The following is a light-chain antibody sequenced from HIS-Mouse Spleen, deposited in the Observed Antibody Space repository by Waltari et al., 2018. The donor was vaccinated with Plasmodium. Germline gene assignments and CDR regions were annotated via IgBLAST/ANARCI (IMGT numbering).Light chain of an antibody. CDR3: GTWDSSLSAGVV. CDR1: SSNIGNNY. Sequence: QSVLTQPPSVSAAPGQKVTISCSGSSSNIGNNYVSWYQQLPGTAPKLLIYDNKKRPSGIPDLCSGSKSGTSATLGITGLQTGDEADYYCGTWDSSLSAGVVFGGGTKLTVL. J-gene: IGLJ2*01. CDR2: DNK. V-gene: IGLV1-51*01.